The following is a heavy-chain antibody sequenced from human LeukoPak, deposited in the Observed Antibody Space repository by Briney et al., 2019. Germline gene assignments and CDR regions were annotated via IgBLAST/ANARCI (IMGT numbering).Heavy chain of an antibody. Sequence: GGSLRLSCSASGFTFSSYAMSWVRQAPGKGLEWVSAISGSGGSTYYADSVKGRFTISRDNSNNTLYLQMNSLRAEDTAVYYCAKEPCGLRCFFDYWGQGTLVTVSS. D-gene: IGHD4-17*01. CDR3: AKEPCGLRCFFDY. CDR2: ISGSGGST. CDR1: GFTFSSYA. V-gene: IGHV3-23*01. J-gene: IGHJ4*02.